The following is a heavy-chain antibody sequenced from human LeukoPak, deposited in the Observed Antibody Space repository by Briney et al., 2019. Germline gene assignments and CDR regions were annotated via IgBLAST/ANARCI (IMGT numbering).Heavy chain of an antibody. J-gene: IGHJ4*02. Sequence: TSVKVSCKASGFTFTSSAVQWVRQARGQRLEWIGWIVVGSGNTNYAQKFQERVTITRDMSTSTAYMELSSLRSEDTAVYYCAAVAAAGHRFDYWGQGTLVTVSS. D-gene: IGHD6-13*01. CDR1: GFTFTSSA. V-gene: IGHV1-58*01. CDR3: AAVAAAGHRFDY. CDR2: IVVGSGNT.